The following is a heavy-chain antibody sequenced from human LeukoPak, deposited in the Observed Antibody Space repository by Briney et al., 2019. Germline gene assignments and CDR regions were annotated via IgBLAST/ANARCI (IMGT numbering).Heavy chain of an antibody. CDR1: GGSISSSSYY. V-gene: IGHV4-39*01. CDR2: VYYSGRT. D-gene: IGHD3-22*01. J-gene: IGHJ4*02. Sequence: SETLSLTCTVSGGSISSSSYYWGWIRQPPGKGLEWIGSVYYSGRTYYNPSLKSRVTISVDTSKNQFSLKLSSVTAADTAVYYCARPGYYYDSSGYLNWGQGTLVTVSS. CDR3: ARPGYYYDSSGYLN.